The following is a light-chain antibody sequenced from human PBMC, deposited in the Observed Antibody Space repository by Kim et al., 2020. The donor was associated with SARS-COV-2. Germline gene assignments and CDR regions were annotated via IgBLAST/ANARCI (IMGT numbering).Light chain of an antibody. Sequence: QNVAISCSGSTDNMGNNYVSWYQQFPGTAPKLLIYDNTKRPAGIRDRFSGSESGTSATLGITGLQPGDEAEYYCETWDSSLSAVVFGGGTQLTVL. V-gene: IGLV1-51*01. CDR3: ETWDSSLSAVV. J-gene: IGLJ3*02. CDR2: DNT. CDR1: TDNMGNNY.